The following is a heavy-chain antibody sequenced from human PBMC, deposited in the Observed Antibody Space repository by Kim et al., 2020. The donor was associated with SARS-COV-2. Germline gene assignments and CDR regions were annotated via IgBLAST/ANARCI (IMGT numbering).Heavy chain of an antibody. D-gene: IGHD6-6*01. CDR2: MNPNSGNT. CDR3: ARGSGGVAARRRTLHY. CDR1: GYTFTSYD. V-gene: IGHV1-8*01. Sequence: ASVKVSCKASGYTFTSYDINWVRQATGQGLEWMGWMNPNSGNTGYAQKFQGRVTMTRNTSISTAYMELSSLRSEDTAVYYCARGSGGVAARRRTLHYWGQGTLVTVSS. J-gene: IGHJ4*02.